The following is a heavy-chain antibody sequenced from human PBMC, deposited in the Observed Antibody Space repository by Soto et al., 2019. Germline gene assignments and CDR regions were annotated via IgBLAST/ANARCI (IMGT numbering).Heavy chain of an antibody. CDR1: GGSFSGYY. D-gene: IGHD3-10*01. V-gene: IGHV4-34*01. CDR2: INHSGST. J-gene: IGHJ4*02. Sequence: QVQLQQWGAGLLKPSETLSLTCAVYGGSFSGYYWSWIRQPPGKGLEWIGEINHSGSTNYNPSLKIRVTISVDTSKNQFSLKRSSVTAADTAVYYCASAVPLGVSGSYSDYWGQGTLVTVSS. CDR3: ASAVPLGVSGSYSDY.